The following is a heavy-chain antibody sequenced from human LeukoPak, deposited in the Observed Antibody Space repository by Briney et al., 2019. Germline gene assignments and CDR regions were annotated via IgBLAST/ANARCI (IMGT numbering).Heavy chain of an antibody. CDR2: ISSSGSTI. D-gene: IGHD5-18*01. Sequence: PGGSLRLSCAASGFTFSSYEMNWVRQAPGKGLEWVSYISSSGSTIYYADSVKGRFTISRDNAKNSLYLQMNSLRAEDTAVYYCAKGGRIGYSYGRLFQHWGQGTLVTVSS. CDR3: AKGGRIGYSYGRLFQH. CDR1: GFTFSSYE. V-gene: IGHV3-48*03. J-gene: IGHJ1*01.